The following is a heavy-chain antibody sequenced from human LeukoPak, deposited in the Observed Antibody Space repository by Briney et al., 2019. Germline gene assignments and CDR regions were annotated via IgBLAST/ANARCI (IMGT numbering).Heavy chain of an antibody. D-gene: IGHD3-22*01. CDR3: AREWNYYDSSGYPGSIDY. CDR1: GGSISSGGYY. CDR2: IYYSGST. J-gene: IGHJ4*02. V-gene: IGHV4-31*03. Sequence: TSETLSLTCTVSGGSISSGGYYWSWIRQHPGKGLEWIGYIYYSGSTYYNPSLKSRVTISVDTSKNQFSLKLSSVTAADTAVYYCAREWNYYDSSGYPGSIDYWGQGTLVTVSS.